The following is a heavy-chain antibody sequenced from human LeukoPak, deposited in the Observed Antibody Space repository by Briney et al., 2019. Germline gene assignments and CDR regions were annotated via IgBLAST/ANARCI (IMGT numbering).Heavy chain of an antibody. V-gene: IGHV3-23*01. CDR3: AKEGSGWYVEYYFDY. D-gene: IGHD6-19*01. J-gene: IGHJ4*02. Sequence: GGSLRLSCAASGFTFSSYAMSWVRQAPRKGLEWVSAISGSGGSTYYADSVKGRFTISRDNSKNTLYLQMNSLRAEDTAVYYCAKEGSGWYVEYYFDYWGQGTLVTVSS. CDR1: GFTFSSYA. CDR2: ISGSGGST.